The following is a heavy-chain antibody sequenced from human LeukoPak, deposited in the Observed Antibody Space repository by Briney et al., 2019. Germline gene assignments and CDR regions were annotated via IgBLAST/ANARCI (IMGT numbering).Heavy chain of an antibody. Sequence: GGSLRLSCTASGLTFSNYWMGWVRQAPGTGLEWVGSIKEDGSEKHYVDSVKGRFTIFRDNSENSLYLQMNGLRAEDTAVYYCATAQSFTFDPWGQGILVTVSS. D-gene: IGHD3-3*02. CDR3: ATAQSFTFDP. CDR1: GLTFSNYW. V-gene: IGHV3-7*05. J-gene: IGHJ5*02. CDR2: IKEDGSEK.